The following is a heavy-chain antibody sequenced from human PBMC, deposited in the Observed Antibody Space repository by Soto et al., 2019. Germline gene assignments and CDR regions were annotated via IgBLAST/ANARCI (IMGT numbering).Heavy chain of an antibody. Sequence: PGESLKISCKGSGYSFTSYWIGWVRQMPGKGLEWMGIIYPGDSDTRYSPSFQGQVTISADKSISTAYLQWSSLKASDTAMYYCARQRAQQLVASYYYYYGMDVWGQGTTATVSS. CDR2: IYPGDSDT. CDR3: ARQRAQQLVASYYYYYGMDV. CDR1: GYSFTSYW. J-gene: IGHJ6*02. V-gene: IGHV5-51*01. D-gene: IGHD6-13*01.